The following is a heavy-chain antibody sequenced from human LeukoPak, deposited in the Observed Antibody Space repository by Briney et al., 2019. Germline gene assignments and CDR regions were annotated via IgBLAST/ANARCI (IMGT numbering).Heavy chain of an antibody. CDR2: ISSSSSTI. Sequence: GGSLRLSCAASGFTFSSYSMNWVRQAPGKGLEWVSYISSSSSTIYYADSVKGRFTISRDNAKNSLYLQMNSLRAEDTAVYYCARIVGATWVDYWGQGTLVTVSS. J-gene: IGHJ4*02. D-gene: IGHD1-26*01. V-gene: IGHV3-48*01. CDR3: ARIVGATWVDY. CDR1: GFTFSSYS.